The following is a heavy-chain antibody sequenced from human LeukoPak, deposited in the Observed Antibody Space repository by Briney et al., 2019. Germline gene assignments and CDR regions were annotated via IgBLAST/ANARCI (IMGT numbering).Heavy chain of an antibody. Sequence: PGGSLRLSCAASGSTFSSYWMHWVRQAPGKGLVWVSRINSDGSSTSYADSVKGRFTISRDNAKNTLYLQMNSLRAEDTAVYYCARDRPYYDFWSGYSSPGGMDVWGQGTTVTVSS. J-gene: IGHJ6*02. CDR2: INSDGSST. D-gene: IGHD3-3*01. CDR1: GSTFSSYW. CDR3: ARDRPYYDFWSGYSSPGGMDV. V-gene: IGHV3-74*01.